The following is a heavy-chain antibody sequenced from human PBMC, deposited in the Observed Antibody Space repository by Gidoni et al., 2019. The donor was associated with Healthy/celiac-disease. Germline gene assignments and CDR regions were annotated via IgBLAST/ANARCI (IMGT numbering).Heavy chain of an antibody. CDR2: IYYSGST. D-gene: IGHD1-7*01. CDR1: GGSISSSSYY. CDR3: ARLPWNYFRRRDYYMDV. Sequence: QLQLQESGPGLVKPSETLSLTCTVSGGSISSSSYYWGWIRQPPGKGLEWIGSIYYSGSTYYNPSLKSRVTISVDTSKNQFSLKLSSVTAADTAVYYCARLPWNYFRRRDYYMDVWGKGTTVTVSS. J-gene: IGHJ6*03. V-gene: IGHV4-39*01.